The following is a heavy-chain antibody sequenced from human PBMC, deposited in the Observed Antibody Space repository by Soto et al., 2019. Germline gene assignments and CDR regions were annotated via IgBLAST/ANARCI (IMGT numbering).Heavy chain of an antibody. V-gene: IGHV4-59*01. CDR3: AREGNLGRWLQPRDY. CDR1: GDSISSYS. D-gene: IGHD5-12*01. CDR2: IHYNGNT. Sequence: QVQLQVSGPGLVKPSETLSLTCTVSGDSISSYSWSWIRQPPGKGLEWIGNIHYNGNTKYNPSFKSRVTMSVDTSKNQFSLKLISVTAADTAVYYCAREGNLGRWLQPRDYWGQGTLVTVSS. J-gene: IGHJ4*02.